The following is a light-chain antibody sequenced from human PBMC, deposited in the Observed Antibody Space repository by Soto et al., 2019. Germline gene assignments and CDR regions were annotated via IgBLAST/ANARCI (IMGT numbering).Light chain of an antibody. J-gene: IGLJ1*01. CDR1: SSNIGSNT. CDR2: SNN. Sequence: QSVLTQPPSASGTPGQRVTISCSGSSSNIGSNTVNWYQQLPGTAPKLLIYSNNQRPSGVPDRFSGSKSGTSASLAISGLQSEDEADYTWATGNDTLNGYVSVTGTKVTVL. V-gene: IGLV1-44*01. CDR3: ATGNDTLNGYV.